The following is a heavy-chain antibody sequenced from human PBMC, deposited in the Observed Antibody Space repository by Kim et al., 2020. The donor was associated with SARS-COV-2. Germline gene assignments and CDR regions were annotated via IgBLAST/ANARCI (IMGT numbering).Heavy chain of an antibody. CDR1: GGSFSGYY. D-gene: IGHD6-13*01. Sequence: SETLSLTCAVYGGSFSGYYWSWIRQPPGKGLEWIGEINHSGSTNYNRSLKSRVTISVDTSKNQFSLKLSSVTAADTAVYYCARVKAAAVPDYWGQGTLVT. J-gene: IGHJ4*02. V-gene: IGHV4-34*01. CDR2: INHSGST. CDR3: ARVKAAAVPDY.